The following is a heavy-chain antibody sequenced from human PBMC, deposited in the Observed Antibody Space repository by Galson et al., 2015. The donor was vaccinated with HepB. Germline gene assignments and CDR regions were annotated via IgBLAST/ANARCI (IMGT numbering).Heavy chain of an antibody. CDR3: ARVADADYGDHSHFDS. J-gene: IGHJ3*01. CDR1: GFSFSDYY. Sequence: SLRLSCAASGFSFSDYYMSWIRQAPGKGLEWLSYISSNTIYTNYADSVKGRFTVSRDNVKNSISLQMYRLSVEDTAIYYCARVADADYGDHSHFDSWGQGTMVTVSS. D-gene: IGHD4-17*01. CDR2: ISSNTIYT. V-gene: IGHV3-11*06.